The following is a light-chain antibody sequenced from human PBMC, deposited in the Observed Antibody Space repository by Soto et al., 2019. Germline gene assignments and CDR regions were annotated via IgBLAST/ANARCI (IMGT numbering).Light chain of an antibody. CDR1: QTVSRN. J-gene: IGKJ5*01. V-gene: IGKV3-15*01. CDR2: DIS. CDR3: QQYNNWPS. Sequence: VVMTQSPATLSVSPVERATLCSRASQTVSRNLAWYQQRPGQAPRLLIYDISNRAAGVPARFSGSGSETEFTLTIRSLQSEDFAVYFCQQYNNWPSFGQGTRLEIK.